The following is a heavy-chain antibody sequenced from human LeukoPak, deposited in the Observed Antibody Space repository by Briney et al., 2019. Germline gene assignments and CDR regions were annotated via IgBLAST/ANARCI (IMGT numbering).Heavy chain of an antibody. CDR1: GFTFSNYW. CDR2: IYLDGSRA. V-gene: IGHV3-7*01. J-gene: IGHJ6*03. D-gene: IGHD2-2*01. Sequence: GGSLRLSCAVSGFTFSNYWMSWPRQSPGKGLEWVANIYLDGSRAYYVDSVKGRFTISRDNAKNSLFLQMNSLSAEDTAVYYCGRAGPVTKDHFIDVWGKGATVTVSS. CDR3: GRAGPVTKDHFIDV.